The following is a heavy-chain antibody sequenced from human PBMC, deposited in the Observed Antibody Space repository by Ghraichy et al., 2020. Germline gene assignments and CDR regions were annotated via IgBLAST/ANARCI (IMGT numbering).Heavy chain of an antibody. D-gene: IGHD4-23*01. Sequence: SETLSLTCAVSGYSISSGYYWGWIRQPPGKGLEWIGSIYHSGSTYYNPSLKSRVTISVDTSKNQFSLKLSSVTAADTAVYYCARRPAVVTRYFDLWGRGTLVTVSS. CDR3: ARRPAVVTRYFDL. CDR2: IYHSGST. V-gene: IGHV4-38-2*01. J-gene: IGHJ2*01. CDR1: GYSISSGYY.